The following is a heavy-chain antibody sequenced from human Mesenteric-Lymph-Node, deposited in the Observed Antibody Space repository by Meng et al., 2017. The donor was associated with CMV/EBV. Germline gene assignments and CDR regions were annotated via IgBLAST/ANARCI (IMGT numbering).Heavy chain of an antibody. D-gene: IGHD5-12*01. V-gene: IGHV3-33*06. CDR3: AKEGVYDGYAVDY. CDR2: IWSDGSNK. CDR1: GFTFSTYG. Sequence: GGSLRLSCAASGFTFSTYGMHWVRQAPGKGLEWMAVIWSDGSNKYYADSVKGRFTISRDNSKNTLFLQRTSLRSEDTAVYYCAKEGVYDGYAVDYWGQGTLVTVSS. J-gene: IGHJ4*02.